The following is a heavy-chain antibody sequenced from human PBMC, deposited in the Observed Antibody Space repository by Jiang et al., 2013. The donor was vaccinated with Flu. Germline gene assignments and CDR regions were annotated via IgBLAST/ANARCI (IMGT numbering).Heavy chain of an antibody. Sequence: GSGLVKPSETLSLTCTVSGGSISRSSYYWGWIRQPPGKGLEWIGSISYSGSTYYNPSLRSRVTISVDTSKNHFSLKLRSVTAADTAVYYCVTSGDIDQDGDFQHWGQGTLVTVSS. V-gene: IGHV4-39*01. J-gene: IGHJ1*01. D-gene: IGHD2-21*02. CDR3: VTSGDIDQDGDFQH. CDR2: ISYSGST. CDR1: GGSISRSSYY.